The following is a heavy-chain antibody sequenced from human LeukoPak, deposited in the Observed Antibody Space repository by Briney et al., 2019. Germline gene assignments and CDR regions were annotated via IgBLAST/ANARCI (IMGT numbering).Heavy chain of an antibody. D-gene: IGHD6-6*01. V-gene: IGHV4-59*01. CDR1: GGSISTNY. Sequence: PSETLSLTCTVSGGSISTNYWSWIRQPPGKGLEWIGNIFYSGRNNYNPSLRSRVTMSVDTSKNQFSLKLSSVTAADTAVYYCARHKYSSSSPFDFWGQGTLVTVSS. J-gene: IGHJ4*02. CDR3: ARHKYSSSSPFDF. CDR2: IFYSGRN.